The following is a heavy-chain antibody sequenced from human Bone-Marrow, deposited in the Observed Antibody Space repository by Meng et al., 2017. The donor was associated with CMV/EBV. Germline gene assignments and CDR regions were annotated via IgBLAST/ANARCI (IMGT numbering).Heavy chain of an antibody. V-gene: IGHV4-34*01. J-gene: IGHJ6*02. D-gene: IGHD3-3*01. CDR3: ARGVLTSDFWSGYFTPYYYYYGMDF. CDR1: GGSFSGYY. Sequence: SQTLSLTCAVYGGSFSGYYWSWIRQPPGKGLEWIGEINHSGSTNYNPSLKSRVTISVDTSKNQFSLKLSSVTAADTAVYYCARGVLTSDFWSGYFTPYYYYYGMDFWGRGTTVTVSS. CDR2: INHSGST.